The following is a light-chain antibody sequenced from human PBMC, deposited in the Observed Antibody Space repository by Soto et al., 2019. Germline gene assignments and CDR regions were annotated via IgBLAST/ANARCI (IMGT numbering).Light chain of an antibody. CDR2: AAS. CDR1: PSISSY. Sequence: DIQMTQSPSSLSASVGDRVTITCRASPSISSYLNWYQQKPGKAPKLLIYAASSLQSGVPSRFSGSGSGTDFTLTISSLQPEDSATYYCQQSDRTPLYTCGQGPVLEIK. V-gene: IGKV1-39*01. CDR3: QQSDRTPLYT. J-gene: IGKJ2*01.